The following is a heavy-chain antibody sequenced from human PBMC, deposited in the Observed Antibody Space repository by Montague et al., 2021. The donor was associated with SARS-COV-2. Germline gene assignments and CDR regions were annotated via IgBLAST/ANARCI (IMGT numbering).Heavy chain of an antibody. V-gene: IGHV4-39*01. CDR2: IYYSGST. Sequence: SETLSLTCTVSGGSISSSSNYWGWIRQPPGKGLEWIGSIYYSGSTYYNSSPKSRVTISVDTSMNQFSLKLNSVTAADTAVYYCARLVWFGGLSSENWFDPWGQGTLVTVSS. CDR3: ARLVWFGGLSSENWFDP. CDR1: GGSISSSSNY. D-gene: IGHD3-10*01. J-gene: IGHJ5*02.